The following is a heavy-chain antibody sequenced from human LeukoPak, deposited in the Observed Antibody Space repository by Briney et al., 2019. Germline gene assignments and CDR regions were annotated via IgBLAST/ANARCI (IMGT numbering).Heavy chain of an antibody. J-gene: IGHJ5*02. CDR1: GFTFTSYG. Sequence: ASVKGSCKASGFTFTSYGFSWVGQAPGQGLEWMGWISAYNGNTNYAQKLQGRVTMTTDTSTSTAYMELRSLRSDDTAVYYCASFGLVRSKNWFDPWGQGTLVTVSS. CDR2: ISAYNGNT. D-gene: IGHD3/OR15-3a*01. V-gene: IGHV1-18*01. CDR3: ASFGLVRSKNWFDP.